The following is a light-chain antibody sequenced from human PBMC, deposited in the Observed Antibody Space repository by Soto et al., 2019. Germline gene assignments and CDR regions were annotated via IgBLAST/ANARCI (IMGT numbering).Light chain of an antibody. CDR1: SSDVGGYNF. CDR3: SSYAGSNIV. CDR2: EVS. V-gene: IGLV2-8*01. J-gene: IGLJ2*01. Sequence: QSALTQPTSASGSPGQSVTISCTGTSSDVGGYNFVSWFQQHPGKAPKLIIYEVSKRPSGVPDRFSGSKSGNTASLTVSGLQAEDEADYYCSSYAGSNIVFGGGTKLTVL.